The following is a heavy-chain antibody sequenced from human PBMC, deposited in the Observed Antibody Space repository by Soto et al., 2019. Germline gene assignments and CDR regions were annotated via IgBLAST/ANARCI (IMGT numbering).Heavy chain of an antibody. CDR2: VCWGDDK. Sequence: QITLKESGPPLVKPTQTLTLTCTFSGFSLSTTSVGVGWIRQPPGKALVWRALVCWGDDKRYNPSLKSRLTITKHTSKNQVVLTMSTMDPVDTATYHSAHSGWSESHYVAHAFDVWGQGTMVTVSS. D-gene: IGHD1-26*01. CDR3: AHSGWSESHYVAHAFDV. J-gene: IGHJ3*01. V-gene: IGHV2-5*02. CDR1: GFSLSTTSVG.